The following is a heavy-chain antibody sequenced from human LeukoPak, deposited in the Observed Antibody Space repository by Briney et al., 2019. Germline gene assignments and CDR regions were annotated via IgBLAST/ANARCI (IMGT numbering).Heavy chain of an antibody. D-gene: IGHD3-10*01. CDR2: ISSSSSYI. J-gene: IGHJ3*02. CDR1: GFTFSSYS. CDR3: ARDRRDSGSRYKRAFDI. Sequence: GGSLRLSCAASGFTFSSYSMNWVRQAPGKGLEWVSSISSSSSYIYYADSVKGRFTISRDNAKNSLYLQMNSLRAEDTAAYYCARDRRDSGSRYKRAFDIWGQGTMVTVSS. V-gene: IGHV3-21*01.